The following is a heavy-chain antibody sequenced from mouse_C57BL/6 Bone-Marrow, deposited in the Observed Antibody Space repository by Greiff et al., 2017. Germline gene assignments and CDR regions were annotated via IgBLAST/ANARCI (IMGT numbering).Heavy chain of an antibody. CDR1: GYTFTSYG. CDR2: IYPRSGNT. Sequence: QVQLQQSGAELARPGASVKLSCKASGYTFTSYGISWVKQRTGQGLEWIGEIYPRSGNTYYNEKFKGKSTLTADKSSSTAYMELRSLTSEDSAVYFCARDGYYYAMDYWGQGTSVTVSS. V-gene: IGHV1-81*01. D-gene: IGHD2-3*01. CDR3: ARDGYYYAMDY. J-gene: IGHJ4*01.